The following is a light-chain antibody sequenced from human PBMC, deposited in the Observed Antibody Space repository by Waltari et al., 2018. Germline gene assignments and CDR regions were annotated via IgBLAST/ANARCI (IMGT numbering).Light chain of an antibody. CDR1: RSDVGGSNY. Sequence: QSALPQPASVSGSPGQSITISCTGTRSDVGGSNYVSWYQKHPGKAPKLMIYEFSNRPSGVSNRFSGSKSGNTASLTISGLQAEDEADYYCSSYTSSSTLVFGGGTKLTVL. V-gene: IGLV2-14*01. J-gene: IGLJ3*02. CDR2: EFS. CDR3: SSYTSSSTLV.